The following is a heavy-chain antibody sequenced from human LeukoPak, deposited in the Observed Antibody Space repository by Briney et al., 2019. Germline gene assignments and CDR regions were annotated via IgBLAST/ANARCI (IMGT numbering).Heavy chain of an antibody. CDR2: ISYDGNDK. Sequence: GGSLRLSCAASRFTFSSYDMHWVRQAPGKWLEWVAVISYDGNDKHYADSVKGRFTIPRDNSKNTLYLQMNSLRVEDTAVYYCARTSGSYFYYYGMDVWGQGTTVTVSS. J-gene: IGHJ6*02. V-gene: IGHV3-30*03. CDR3: ARTSGSYFYYYGMDV. D-gene: IGHD1-26*01. CDR1: RFTFSSYD.